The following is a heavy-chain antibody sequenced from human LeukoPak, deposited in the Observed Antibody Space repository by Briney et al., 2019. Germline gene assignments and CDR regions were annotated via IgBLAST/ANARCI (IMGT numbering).Heavy chain of an antibody. D-gene: IGHD3-10*01. CDR2: LYSGSST. Sequence: GGSLRLSCEGSGFSVSTNYMNWVRQAPGKGLEWVSILYSGSSTYYTDSVKGRFTVSRDDSKNTLFLHMDSLGVEDTAAYYCARVGDHYHWYLDVWGRGTLVTVSS. CDR3: ARVGDHYHWYLDV. V-gene: IGHV3-53*01. J-gene: IGHJ2*01. CDR1: GFSVSTNY.